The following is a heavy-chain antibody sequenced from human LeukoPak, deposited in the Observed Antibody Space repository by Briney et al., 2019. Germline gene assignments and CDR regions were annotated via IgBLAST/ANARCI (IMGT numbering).Heavy chain of an antibody. Sequence: GGSLRLSCAASGFTFRSYAMNWVRQAPGKGLEWVAVTSYDGMNKYYEDSVKGRFTISRDNSKNTLYLQMNSLRAEDTAVYYCARDPAYVYWGQGTLVTVSS. CDR1: GFTFRSYA. V-gene: IGHV3-30*04. CDR2: TSYDGMNK. D-gene: IGHD3-10*02. J-gene: IGHJ4*02. CDR3: ARDPAYVY.